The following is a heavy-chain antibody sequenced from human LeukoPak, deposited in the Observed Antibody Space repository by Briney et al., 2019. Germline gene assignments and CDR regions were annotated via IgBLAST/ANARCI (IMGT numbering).Heavy chain of an antibody. Sequence: PGGSLRLSCVASGFTFTTYWMHWVRQAPGKGLVWVSRINGDGSNSNYADPVKGRFTISRDNARNTLYLQMNGLRAEDTALYYCARTSPTSHLDFWGQGTLVTVSS. J-gene: IGHJ4*02. D-gene: IGHD6-6*01. CDR1: GFTFTTYW. CDR2: INGDGSNS. CDR3: ARTSPTSHLDF. V-gene: IGHV3-74*01.